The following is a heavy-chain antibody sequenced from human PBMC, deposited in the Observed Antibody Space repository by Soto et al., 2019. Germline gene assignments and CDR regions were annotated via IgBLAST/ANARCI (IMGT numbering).Heavy chain of an antibody. J-gene: IGHJ4*02. Sequence: PSETLSLTCTVSGGSISSAAYCWSWIRQSPDKGLEWIGHIYDGGTTYSSPSLKGRVTISADTSETQFSLKLNSVSAADTAVYYCARGPSGDQVDYWGQGIQVTVSS. CDR2: IYDGGTT. D-gene: IGHD7-27*01. CDR1: GGSISSAAYC. V-gene: IGHV4-30-4*01. CDR3: ARGPSGDQVDY.